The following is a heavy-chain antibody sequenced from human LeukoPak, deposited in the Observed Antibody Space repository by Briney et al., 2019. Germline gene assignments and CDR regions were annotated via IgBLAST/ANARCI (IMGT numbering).Heavy chain of an antibody. V-gene: IGHV3-15*01. CDR1: GFTFSNAW. Sequence: PGGSLRLSCAASGFTFSNAWMSWVRQAPGKGLEWVGRIKSKVDGGTADYAAAVEGRFTVSRDDSEKTLSLQMNSLKTDDTATYYCTRDRKVAGPGSWGQGTLVTVSS. J-gene: IGHJ5*02. CDR3: TRDRKVAGPGS. D-gene: IGHD6-19*01. CDR2: IKSKVDGGTA.